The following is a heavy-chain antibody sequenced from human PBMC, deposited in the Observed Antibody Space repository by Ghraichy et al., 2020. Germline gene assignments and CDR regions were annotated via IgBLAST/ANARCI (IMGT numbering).Heavy chain of an antibody. CDR3: ARRITMVRGPILSSGSDYYYYGMDV. CDR2: IIPIFGTA. Sequence: SVKVSCKASGGTFSSYAISWVRQAPGQGLEWMGGIIPIFGTANYAQKFQGRVTITADESTSTAYMELSSLRSEDTAVYYCARRITMVRGPILSSGSDYYYYGMDVWGQGTTVTVSS. CDR1: GGTFSSYA. J-gene: IGHJ6*02. V-gene: IGHV1-69*13. D-gene: IGHD3-10*01.